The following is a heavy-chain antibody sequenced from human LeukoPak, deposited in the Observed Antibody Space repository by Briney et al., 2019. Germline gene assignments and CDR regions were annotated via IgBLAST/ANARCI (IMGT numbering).Heavy chain of an antibody. CDR3: ARERAWGSAFDI. J-gene: IGHJ3*02. CDR2: VIPILDIA. V-gene: IGHV1-69*04. Sequence: GASVKVSCKASGYTFTSYYMHWVRQAPGQGLEWMGRVIPILDIANYAQKFRGRVTITADKFTSTVYMELRSLRSDDTAVYYCARERAWGSAFDIWGQGTMVTVSS. D-gene: IGHD7-27*01. CDR1: GYTFTSYY.